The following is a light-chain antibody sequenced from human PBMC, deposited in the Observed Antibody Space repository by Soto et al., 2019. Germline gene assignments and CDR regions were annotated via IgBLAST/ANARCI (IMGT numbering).Light chain of an antibody. V-gene: IGKV3-20*01. CDR2: GAS. Sequence: EIVLTQYPGTLSLSPGERATLSCRASQSVSSSYLAWYQQKPGQAPRLLIYGASSRATGIPDRFSGSGSGTDFALTISRLEPEDFAVYYCQQYGDSPNTFGQGTKLEI. CDR1: QSVSSSY. CDR3: QQYGDSPNT. J-gene: IGKJ2*01.